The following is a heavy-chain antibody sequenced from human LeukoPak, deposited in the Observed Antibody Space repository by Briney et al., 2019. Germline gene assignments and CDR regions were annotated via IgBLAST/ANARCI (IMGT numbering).Heavy chain of an antibody. J-gene: IGHJ4*02. CDR2: INPNTGGT. CDR3: ARAPPPHIKWDY. Sequence: MHXVXQAPGQGRXGMGEINPNTGGTNYAQKFQVRVTMTRDTSISTAYMELSRLRSDDTAVYYCARAPPPHIKWDYWGQGTLVTVSS. D-gene: IGHD2-21*01. V-gene: IGHV1-2*02.